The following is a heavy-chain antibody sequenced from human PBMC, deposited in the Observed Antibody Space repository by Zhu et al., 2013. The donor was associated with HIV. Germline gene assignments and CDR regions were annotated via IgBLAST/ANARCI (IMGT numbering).Heavy chain of an antibody. V-gene: IGHV3-30-3*01. CDR1: GFTFSRYT. CDR3: ANSRGY. Sequence: VQLVESGGGVVQPGRSLRLSCAASGFTFSRYTVHWVRQAPGKGLEWVAVISSDGSNKYYADSVQGRFTISRDNSKNTLYLQMNSLRVEDTAVYYCANSRGYWGQGTLVTVSS. CDR2: ISSDGSNK. D-gene: IGHD6-13*01. J-gene: IGHJ4*02.